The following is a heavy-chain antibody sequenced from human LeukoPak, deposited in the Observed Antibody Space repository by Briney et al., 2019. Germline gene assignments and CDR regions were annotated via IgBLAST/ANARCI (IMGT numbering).Heavy chain of an antibody. V-gene: IGHV3-7*01. D-gene: IGHD1-26*01. J-gene: IGHJ4*02. CDR1: GFTFNSYW. Sequence: GESLRLSCEASGFTFNSYWMSWVRQAPGKGLEWVADINEDGSTIYYVNSVKGRFTISRDNAKNSLYLQMNSLRAEDTAVYYCARDQGAIDYWGQGTLVTVSS. CDR3: ARDQGAIDY. CDR2: INEDGSTI.